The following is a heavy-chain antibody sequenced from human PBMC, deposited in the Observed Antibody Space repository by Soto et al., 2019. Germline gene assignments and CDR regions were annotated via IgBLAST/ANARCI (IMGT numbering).Heavy chain of an antibody. D-gene: IGHD1-20*01. CDR1: GFIFNNYA. J-gene: IGHJ4*02. CDR2: ISAGGGSP. Sequence: PGGSLRLSCAASGFIFNNYAMSWVRQAPGKGLEWVSFISAGGGSPNYADSVKGRFTISRDNSKNMVYLQMNSLRAEDTAVYYCARYNWNYDYWGQGTLVTVSS. CDR3: ARYNWNYDY. V-gene: IGHV3-23*01.